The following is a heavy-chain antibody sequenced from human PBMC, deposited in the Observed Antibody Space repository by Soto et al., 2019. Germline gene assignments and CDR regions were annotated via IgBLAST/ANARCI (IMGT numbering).Heavy chain of an antibody. CDR2: IWYDGSNK. D-gene: IGHD4-17*01. V-gene: IGHV3-33*01. Sequence: GGSLRLSCAASGFTFSSYGMHWVRQAPGKGLEWVAVIWYDGSNKYYADSVKGRFTISRDNSKNTLYLQMNSLRAEDTAVYYCARGGSMTTDDAFDIWGQGTMVTVSS. CDR3: ARGGSMTTDDAFDI. J-gene: IGHJ3*02. CDR1: GFTFSSYG.